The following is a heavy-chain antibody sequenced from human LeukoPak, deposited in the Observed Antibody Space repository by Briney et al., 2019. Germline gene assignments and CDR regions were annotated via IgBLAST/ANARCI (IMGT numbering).Heavy chain of an antibody. CDR3: AGTVVKRSYYYYGMDV. V-gene: IGHV3-48*01. J-gene: IGHJ6*02. CDR1: GFTFSSYT. CDR2: ISSSGSTI. Sequence: GGSLRLSCAASGFTFSSYTMNWVRQAPGKGLEWLSYISSSGSTIYYADSVKGRFTISRDNSKNTLYLQMNSLRAEDTAVYYCAGTVVKRSYYYYGMDVWGQGTTVTVSS. D-gene: IGHD4-23*01.